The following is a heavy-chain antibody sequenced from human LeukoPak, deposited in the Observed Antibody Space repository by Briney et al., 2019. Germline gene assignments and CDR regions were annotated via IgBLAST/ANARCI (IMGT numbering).Heavy chain of an antibody. D-gene: IGHD2-15*01. CDR3: AKVSGSYLPNFDY. CDR1: GFTFSSYG. CDR2: IRYAGSNK. J-gene: IGHJ4*02. Sequence: GGSLRLSCAPSGFTFSSYGMHWVREAPGKGLGWVAFIRYAGSNKYYADSVKGRFTITRDNSKNTLYLQMNSLRAEDTAVYYCAKVSGSYLPNFDYWGQGTLVTVS. V-gene: IGHV3-30*02.